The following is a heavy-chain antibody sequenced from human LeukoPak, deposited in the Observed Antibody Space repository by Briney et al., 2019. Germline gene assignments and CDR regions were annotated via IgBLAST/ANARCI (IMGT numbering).Heavy chain of an antibody. J-gene: IGHJ6*02. V-gene: IGHV3-30*03. Sequence: PGGSLRLSCAASGFTFRSYVMHWVRQAPGKGLEWVALISYDGSNKDYTDSVKGRFTISRDNSKNTLYLQLNSLRAEDTAVYCCVWDYGDYVMDVWGLGTTVIVTS. CDR2: ISYDGSNK. CDR3: VWDYGDYVMDV. D-gene: IGHD4-17*01. CDR1: GFTFRSYV.